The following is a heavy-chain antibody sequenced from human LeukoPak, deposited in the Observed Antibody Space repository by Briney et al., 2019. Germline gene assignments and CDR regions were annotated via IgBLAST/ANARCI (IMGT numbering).Heavy chain of an antibody. V-gene: IGHV1-18*04. D-gene: IGHD3-10*01. J-gene: IGHJ4*02. CDR2: ISAYNGNT. Sequence: ASVKVSCKASGYTFTGYYMHWVRQAPGQGLEWMGWISAYNGNTNYAQKLQGRVTMTTDTSTSTAYMELRSLRSDDTAVYYCARGPITMVRGAPDYWGQGTLVTVSS. CDR1: GYTFTGYY. CDR3: ARGPITMVRGAPDY.